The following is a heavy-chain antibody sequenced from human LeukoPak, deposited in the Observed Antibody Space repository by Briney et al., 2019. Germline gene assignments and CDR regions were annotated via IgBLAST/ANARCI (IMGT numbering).Heavy chain of an antibody. J-gene: IGHJ5*02. Sequence: SETLSLTCTASGGSISSYYWSWIRQPPGKGLEWIGYIYYSGSTDYNPSLKSRVTISVDTSKNQFSLKLSSVTAADTAVYYCARGYTDFWSGYYADNWFDPWGQGTLVTVSS. CDR3: ARGYTDFWSGYYADNWFDP. D-gene: IGHD3-3*01. CDR1: GGSISSYY. CDR2: IYYSGST. V-gene: IGHV4-59*01.